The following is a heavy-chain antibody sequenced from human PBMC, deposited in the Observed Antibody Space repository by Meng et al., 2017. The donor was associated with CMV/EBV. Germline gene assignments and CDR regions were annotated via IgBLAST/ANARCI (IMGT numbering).Heavy chain of an antibody. V-gene: IGHV3-11*01. J-gene: IGHJ6*02. D-gene: IGHD3-3*01. CDR3: AREAVDDFWSGYYYYGMDV. CDR1: GFTFSAYY. CDR2: ISSSGSTI. Sequence: GGSLRLSCAASGFTFSAYYMSWIRQAPGKGLEWVSYISSSGSTIYYADSVKGRFTISRDNAKNSLYLQMNSLRAEDTAVYYCAREAVDDFWSGYYYYGMDVWGQGTTVTVSS.